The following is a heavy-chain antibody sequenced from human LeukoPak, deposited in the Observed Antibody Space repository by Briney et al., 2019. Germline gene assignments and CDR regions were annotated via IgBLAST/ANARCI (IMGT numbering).Heavy chain of an antibody. CDR3: ARDNFLQAHTGYFDY. CDR1: GFTFSSYE. V-gene: IGHV3-48*03. J-gene: IGHJ4*02. CDR2: IGSSARTI. D-gene: IGHD4-11*01. Sequence: GGSLRLSCAASGFTFSSYEMNWVRQAPGKGLEWVSYIGSSARTIYYADSVKGRFTISRDNAKNSLYLQMNSLRAEDTAVYYCARDNFLQAHTGYFDYWGQGALVTASS.